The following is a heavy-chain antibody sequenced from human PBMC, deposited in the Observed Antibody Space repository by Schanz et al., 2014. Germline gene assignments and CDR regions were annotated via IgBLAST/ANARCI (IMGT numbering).Heavy chain of an antibody. V-gene: IGHV3-7*01. CDR3: AGAVATIRADSFDI. CDR2: IKQDGSEK. CDR1: GFTFSRFG. J-gene: IGHJ3*02. Sequence: VQLVESGGGVVRPGRSLRLSCATSGFTFSRFGMHWVRQAPGKGLEWVANIKQDGSEKYYVDSVKGRFTISRDNAKNSLYLQMNSLTAEDTAVYYCAGAVATIRADSFDIWGQGTMVAVAS. D-gene: IGHD5-12*01.